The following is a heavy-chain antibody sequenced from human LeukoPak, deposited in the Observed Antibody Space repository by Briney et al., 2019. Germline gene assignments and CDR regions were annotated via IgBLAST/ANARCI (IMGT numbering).Heavy chain of an antibody. D-gene: IGHD6-19*01. CDR2: IYYTGST. CDR3: ARRGSGWYYFDY. J-gene: IGHJ4*02. Sequence: RASETLSLTCTVSGGSISSYYWAWIRQPPGKGLEWIGYIYYTGSTNYNPSLKSRVTISVDTSKNQFSLKLSSVTAADTAVYYCARRGSGWYYFDYWGQGTLVTVSS. CDR1: GGSISSYY. V-gene: IGHV4-59*08.